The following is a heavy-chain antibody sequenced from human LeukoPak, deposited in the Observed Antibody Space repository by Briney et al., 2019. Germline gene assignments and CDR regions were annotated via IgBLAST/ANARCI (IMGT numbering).Heavy chain of an antibody. V-gene: IGHV4-34*01. CDR1: GGSFSGYY. J-gene: IGHJ4*02. CDR3: ARRAAAYSDY. Sequence: SETLSLTCAVYGGSFSGYYWSWIRQPPGKGLEWIGEINHSGSTNYNPSLKSRVTISVDTSKNQFSLKLSSVTAADTAVYYCARRAAAYSDYWGQGTLVTVSS. D-gene: IGHD6-13*01. CDR2: INHSGST.